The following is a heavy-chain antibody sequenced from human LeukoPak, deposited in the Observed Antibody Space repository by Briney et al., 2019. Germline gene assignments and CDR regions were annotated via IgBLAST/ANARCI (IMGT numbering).Heavy chain of an antibody. D-gene: IGHD3-3*01. J-gene: IGHJ1*01. Sequence: GGSLRLSCAASGFTFSSYGMHWVRQAPGKGLEWVAFIRYDGSNKYYADSVKGRFTISRDNSKNTLYLQMNSLRAEDTAVYYCAKDPTPYYDFWSGGGYFQHWGQGTLVTVSS. CDR3: AKDPTPYYDFWSGGGYFQH. V-gene: IGHV3-30*02. CDR1: GFTFSSYG. CDR2: IRYDGSNK.